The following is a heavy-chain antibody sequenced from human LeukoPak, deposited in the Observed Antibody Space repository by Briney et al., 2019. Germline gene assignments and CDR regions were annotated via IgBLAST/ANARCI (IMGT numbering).Heavy chain of an antibody. V-gene: IGHV4-39*01. CDR2: IYYSGST. Sequence: SETLSLTCTVSGGSISSSSYYWGWIRQPPGTGLEWIGSIYYSGSTYYNPSLKSRVTISVDTSKNQFSLKLSSVTAADTAVYYCARVYYYDSSGYYPHFDYWGQGTLVTVSS. D-gene: IGHD3-22*01. CDR1: GGSISSSSYY. J-gene: IGHJ4*02. CDR3: ARVYYYDSSGYYPHFDY.